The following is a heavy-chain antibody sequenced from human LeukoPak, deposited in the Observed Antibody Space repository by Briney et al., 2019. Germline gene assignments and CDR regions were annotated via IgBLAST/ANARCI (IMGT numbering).Heavy chain of an antibody. V-gene: IGHV3-23*01. J-gene: IGHJ6*03. CDR3: GPGSGWSGYYYYYMGV. D-gene: IGHD6-19*01. CDR1: GFTFSSYA. CDR2: ISGSGGST. Sequence: GGSLRLSCAASGFTFSSYAMSWVRQAPGKGLEWVSAISGSGGSTYYADSVKGRFTISRDNSKNALYLQMNSLRAEDTAVYYCGPGSGWSGYYYYYMGVWGKGTTVTVSS.